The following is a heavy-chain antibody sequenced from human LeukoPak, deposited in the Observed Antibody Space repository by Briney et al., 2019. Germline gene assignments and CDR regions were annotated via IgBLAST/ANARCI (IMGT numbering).Heavy chain of an antibody. D-gene: IGHD2/OR15-2a*01. CDR3: ARVDGNIAYRPVED. CDR1: GFTFSDHW. CDR2: INQDGSEI. J-gene: IGHJ4*02. Sequence: GGSLRLSCTTSGFTFSDHWMSWVRQAPGKGLEWVGNINQDGSEINYLESVKGRLSITRDNAKNSLFLHMNNLRVEDTAKYYCARVDGNIAYRPVEDWGQGTLVTVSS. V-gene: IGHV3-7*01.